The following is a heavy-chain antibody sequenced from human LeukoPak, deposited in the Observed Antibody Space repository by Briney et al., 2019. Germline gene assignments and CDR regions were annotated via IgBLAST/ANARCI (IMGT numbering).Heavy chain of an antibody. CDR2: INWNGGST. V-gene: IGHV3-20*04. D-gene: IGHD3-22*01. Sequence: GGSLRLSCAASGFTFDDYGMSWVRQAPGKGLEWVSGINWNGGSTGYADSVKGRFTISRDNAKNSLYLQMNSLRAEDTALYYCARVGHYYDSSGYYLDYWGQGTLVTVSS. CDR1: GFTFDDYG. CDR3: ARVGHYYDSSGYYLDY. J-gene: IGHJ4*02.